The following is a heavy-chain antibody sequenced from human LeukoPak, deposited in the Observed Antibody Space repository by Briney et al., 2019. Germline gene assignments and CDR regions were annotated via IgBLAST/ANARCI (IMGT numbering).Heavy chain of an antibody. Sequence: GGSLRLSCAASGFTFSTYSMNWVRQAPGKGLEWVSYISSSSSTIYYADSVKGRFTISRDNAKNSLYLQMNSLRAEDTAVYYCARGVSSEWLLLPREYFQHWGQGTLVTVSS. CDR2: ISSSSSTI. CDR3: ARGVSSEWLLLPREYFQH. V-gene: IGHV3-48*01. CDR1: GFTFSTYS. J-gene: IGHJ1*01. D-gene: IGHD3-3*01.